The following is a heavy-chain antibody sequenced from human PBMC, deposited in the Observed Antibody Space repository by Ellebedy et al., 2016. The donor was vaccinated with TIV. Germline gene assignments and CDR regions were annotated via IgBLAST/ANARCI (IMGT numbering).Heavy chain of an antibody. CDR2: IYYSGST. CDR1: GGSISSSTYY. CDR3: ARVGSNYDFWSGHRSNWFDP. D-gene: IGHD3-3*01. Sequence: GSLRLSCTVSGGSISSSTYYWGWIRQPPGKGLEWIGNIYYSGSTYYNPSLKSRVTISVDTSKNQFSLKLSSVTAADTAVYYCARVGSNYDFWSGHRSNWFDPWGQGTLVTVSS. J-gene: IGHJ5*02. V-gene: IGHV4-39*07.